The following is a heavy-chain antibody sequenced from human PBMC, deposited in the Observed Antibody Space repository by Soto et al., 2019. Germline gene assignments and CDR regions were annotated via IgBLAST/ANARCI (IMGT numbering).Heavy chain of an antibody. CDR1: GYTFTSYY. V-gene: IGHV1-46*01. D-gene: IGHD6-19*01. J-gene: IGHJ3*02. CDR3: APTRIAVAGSTGTGAFDI. Sequence: ASVKLSCKASGYTFTSYYMHCVRQAPEQGLEWMGIINPSGGSTSYAQKFQGRVTMTRDTSTSTVYMELSSLRSEDTAVYYCAPTRIAVAGSTGTGAFDIWGQGTIVTVSS. CDR2: INPSGGST.